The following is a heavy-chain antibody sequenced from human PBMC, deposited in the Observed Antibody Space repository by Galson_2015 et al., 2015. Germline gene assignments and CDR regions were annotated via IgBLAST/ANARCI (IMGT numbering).Heavy chain of an antibody. CDR2: IIPILGIA. CDR1: GGTFSSYT. J-gene: IGHJ4*02. V-gene: IGHV1-69*02. Sequence: VKVSCKASGGTFSSYTISWVRQAPGQGLEWTGRIIPILGIANYAQKFQGRVTITADKSTSTAYMELSSLRSEDTAVYYCARVSGYYPQDFDYWGQGTLVTVSS. D-gene: IGHD3-22*01. CDR3: ARVSGYYPQDFDY.